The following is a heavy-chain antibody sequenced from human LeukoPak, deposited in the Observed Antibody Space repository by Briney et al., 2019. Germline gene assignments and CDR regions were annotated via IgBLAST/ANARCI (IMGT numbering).Heavy chain of an antibody. J-gene: IGHJ4*02. D-gene: IGHD2-15*01. Sequence: SVKVSCKASGGTFSSYAISWVRQPPGQGREWMGRIIPILGIANYAQKFEGRVTITAAKSTSTAYMELSSLRSEDTAVYYCASAPMYCSGGSCYSSTFDYWGQGTLVTVSS. CDR2: IIPILGIA. CDR1: GGTFSSYA. V-gene: IGHV1-69*04. CDR3: ASAPMYCSGGSCYSSTFDY.